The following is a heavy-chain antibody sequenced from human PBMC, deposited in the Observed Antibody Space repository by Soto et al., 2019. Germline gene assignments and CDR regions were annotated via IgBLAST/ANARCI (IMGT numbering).Heavy chain of an antibody. CDR1: SVSITSSNW. CDR3: ARDYDGFDY. J-gene: IGHJ4*02. CDR2: ISHSGTV. D-gene: IGHD3-16*01. V-gene: IGHV4-4*02. Sequence: PSETLSLTCDVSSVSITSSNWWTWVRQPPGKGLAWLGKISHSGTVNYNATLRSRVTISVDKPKNQLSLKLMSVTAADTAVYYFARDYDGFDYWGPGILVTVSS.